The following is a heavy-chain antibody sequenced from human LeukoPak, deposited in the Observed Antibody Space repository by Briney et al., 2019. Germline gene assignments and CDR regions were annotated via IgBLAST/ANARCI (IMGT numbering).Heavy chain of an antibody. J-gene: IGHJ6*02. CDR2: ISGSGGST. Sequence: PGGSLRLSCAASGFTFSSYAMSWVRQAPGKGLEWVSAISGSGGSTYYADSVKGRFTISRDNSKNTLYLQMNSLRAEDTAVYYCAKGEDYSSSWFPYYGMDVWGQGTTVTVSS. CDR3: AKGEDYSSSWFPYYGMDV. V-gene: IGHV3-23*01. D-gene: IGHD6-13*01. CDR1: GFTFSSYA.